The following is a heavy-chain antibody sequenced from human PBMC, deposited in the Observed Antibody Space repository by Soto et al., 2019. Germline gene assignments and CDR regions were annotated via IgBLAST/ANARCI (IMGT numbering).Heavy chain of an antibody. D-gene: IGHD6-19*01. CDR2: IYYSGST. CDR3: ARHEVYGAVASYYFDY. V-gene: IGHV4-39*01. J-gene: IGHJ4*02. CDR1: GGSISSSSYY. Sequence: SETLSLTCTVSGGSISSSSYYWGWIRQPPGKGLEWIGSIYYSGSTYYNPSLKSRVTISVDTSKNQFSLKLSTVTAADTAVYYCARHEVYGAVASYYFDYWGQGTLVTVSS.